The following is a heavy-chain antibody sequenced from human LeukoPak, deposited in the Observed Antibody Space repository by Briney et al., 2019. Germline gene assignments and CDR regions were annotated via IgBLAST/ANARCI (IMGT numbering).Heavy chain of an antibody. J-gene: IGHJ4*02. D-gene: IGHD3-10*01. CDR1: GYTFTSYG. CDR3: ARDVLWFGELSSPFDY. Sequence: ASVKVSCKASGYTFTSYGISWVRQAPGQGLEWMGWISAYNGNTNYAQKLQGRVTMTTDTSTSTAYMELRSLRSDDTAAYYCARDVLWFGELSSPFDYWGQGTLVTVSS. CDR2: ISAYNGNT. V-gene: IGHV1-18*01.